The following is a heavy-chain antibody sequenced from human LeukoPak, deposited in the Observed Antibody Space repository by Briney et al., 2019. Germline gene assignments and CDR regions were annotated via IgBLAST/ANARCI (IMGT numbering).Heavy chain of an antibody. CDR1: GFTFSSYA. CDR3: AAAVNTGRAEHY. V-gene: IGHV3-23*01. CDR2: INNSGTDT. Sequence: PGGSLRLSCAASGFTFSSYAMTWVRQAPGKGLEWVSSINNSGTDTYYEDSVKGRFTISRDNSKNTLFLHINSLSAEDTAVYYCAAAVNTGRAEHYWGQGPLVTVSS. D-gene: IGHD4-17*01. J-gene: IGHJ4*02.